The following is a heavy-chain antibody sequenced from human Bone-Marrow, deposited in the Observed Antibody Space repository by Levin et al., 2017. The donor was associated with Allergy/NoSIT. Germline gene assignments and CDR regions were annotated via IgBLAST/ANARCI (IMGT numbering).Heavy chain of an antibody. CDR3: ARGSGYSYGPYYFDY. D-gene: IGHD5-18*01. J-gene: IGHJ4*02. Sequence: PAGGSLRLSCAASGFTFSSYDMHWVRQATGKGLEWVSAIGTAGDTYYPGSVKGRFTISRENAKNSLYLQMNSLRAGDTAVYYCARGSGYSYGPYYFDYWGQGTLVTVSS. V-gene: IGHV3-13*01. CDR2: IGTAGDT. CDR1: GFTFSSYD.